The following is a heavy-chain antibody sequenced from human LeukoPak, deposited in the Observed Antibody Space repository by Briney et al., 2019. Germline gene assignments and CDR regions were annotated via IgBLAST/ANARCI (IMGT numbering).Heavy chain of an antibody. Sequence: PGGSLRLSCAASGFTFSNYWMSWVRQAPGKGLEWVANIKQDGSEKYYLDSVKGRFIISRDNAENSLYLQMNSLRAEDTALYYCARDHGTGWYVDYFDYWGQGTPVTVS. J-gene: IGHJ4*02. V-gene: IGHV3-7*01. CDR3: ARDHGTGWYVDYFDY. CDR2: IKQDGSEK. D-gene: IGHD6-19*01. CDR1: GFTFSNYW.